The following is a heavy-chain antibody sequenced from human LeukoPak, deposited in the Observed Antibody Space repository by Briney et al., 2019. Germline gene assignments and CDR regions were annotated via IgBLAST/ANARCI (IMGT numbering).Heavy chain of an antibody. CDR2: IYYSGST. CDR1: GGSISSYY. CDR3: ARTTNFDY. V-gene: IGHV4-59*01. D-gene: IGHD4-17*01. J-gene: IGHJ4*02. Sequence: SETLPLTCTVSGGSISSYYWSWIRQPPGKGLEWTGYIYYSGSTNYNPSLKSRVTISVDTSKNQFSLKLSSVTAADTAVYYCARTTNFDYWGQGTLVTVSS.